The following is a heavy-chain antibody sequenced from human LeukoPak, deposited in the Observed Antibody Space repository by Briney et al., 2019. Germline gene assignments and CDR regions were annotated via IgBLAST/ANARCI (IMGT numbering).Heavy chain of an antibody. CDR1: GFSFRSYG. J-gene: IGHJ4*02. V-gene: IGHV3-33*01. CDR3: ARDLGWRSGYYSDY. Sequence: GRSLRLSCAASGFSFRSYGMRWVRQAPGKGLEWVAVTWYDGSNNYYADSVKGRFTISRDNSKNTLYLQMNSLRAEDTAVYYCARDLGWRSGYYSDYWGQGTLVTVSS. CDR2: TWYDGSNN. D-gene: IGHD3-22*01.